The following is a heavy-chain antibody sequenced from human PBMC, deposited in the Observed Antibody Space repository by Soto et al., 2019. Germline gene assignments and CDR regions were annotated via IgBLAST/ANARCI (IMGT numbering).Heavy chain of an antibody. CDR3: ARVGSSSSWSHYFDY. CDR1: RFMFSSYW. V-gene: IGHV3-74*01. J-gene: IGHJ4*02. D-gene: IGHD6-13*01. CDR2: INSDGGTT. Sequence: PGGSLRLSCAASRFMFSSYWMHWVRQAPGKGLVWVSRINSDGGTTTYADSVKGRFTISRDNAKNTLYLQMNSLRAEDTAVYYCARVGSSSSWSHYFDYWGQGTLVTVSS.